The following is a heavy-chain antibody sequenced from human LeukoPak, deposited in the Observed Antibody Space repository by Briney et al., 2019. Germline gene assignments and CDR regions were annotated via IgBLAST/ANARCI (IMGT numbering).Heavy chain of an antibody. CDR3: AKDMVRGASMYNWFDP. J-gene: IGHJ5*02. Sequence: GGSLRLSCAASGFTFSSYGMHWVRQAPGMGLEWVAFIRYDGSNKYYADSVKGRFTISRDNSKNTLYLQMNSLRAEDTAVYYCAKDMVRGASMYNWFDPWGQGTLVTVSS. CDR1: GFTFSSYG. V-gene: IGHV3-30*02. D-gene: IGHD3-10*01. CDR2: IRYDGSNK.